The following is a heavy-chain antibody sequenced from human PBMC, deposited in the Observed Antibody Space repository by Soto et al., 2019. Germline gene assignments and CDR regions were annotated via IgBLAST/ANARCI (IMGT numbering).Heavy chain of an antibody. CDR1: GGSINSGGYY. CDR2: IYYTGST. Sequence: QVQLQESSPGLVKPSQTLSLICTVSGGSINSGGYYWSWIRQLPGKGLEWIGYIYYTGSTYYNPSLKSRITISVDTSANQFSLKLYSVTAADTAIYFCARVFKTMSFYYGMDVWGQGTAVAVSS. J-gene: IGHJ6*02. V-gene: IGHV4-31*03. D-gene: IGHD3-22*01. CDR3: ARVFKTMSFYYGMDV.